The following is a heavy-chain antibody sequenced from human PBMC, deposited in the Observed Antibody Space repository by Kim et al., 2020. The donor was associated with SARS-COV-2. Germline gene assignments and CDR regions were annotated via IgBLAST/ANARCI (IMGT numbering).Heavy chain of an antibody. CDR3: ARTPEAY. V-gene: IGHV3-23*01. CDR1: GFTFSSSA. J-gene: IGHJ4*02. D-gene: IGHD2-15*01. Sequence: GRSLRLSCAASGFTFSSSAMTWVRQAPGKGLEWVSTINANGANTYYADSVKGRFTISRDNSKSTLYLQINSLRAEDTAVYYCARTPEAYWGQGTQVTVSS. CDR2: INANGANT.